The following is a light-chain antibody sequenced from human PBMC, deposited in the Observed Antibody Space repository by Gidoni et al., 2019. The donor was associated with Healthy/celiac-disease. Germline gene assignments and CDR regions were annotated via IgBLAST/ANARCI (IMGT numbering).Light chain of an antibody. CDR3: QQRSNWPWT. CDR2: DAS. Sequence: EIVLTQSPATLSLSPGERATLSCRASQSVSSYLAWYQQKPGQAPRLLIYDASNRAPGIPARFSGSGSGTDFTLTISSLEPEDFAVYYCQQRSNWPWTFXXXTKVEIK. J-gene: IGKJ1*01. CDR1: QSVSSY. V-gene: IGKV3-11*01.